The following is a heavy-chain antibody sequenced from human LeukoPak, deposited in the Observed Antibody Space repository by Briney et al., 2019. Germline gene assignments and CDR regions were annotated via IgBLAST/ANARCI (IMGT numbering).Heavy chain of an antibody. D-gene: IGHD2-21*01. CDR2: VSLDGGTQ. V-gene: IGHV3-30*02. J-gene: IGHJ4*02. CDR1: GFTFSSYA. CDR3: AKDVNSYCSGDCSDY. Sequence: GGSLRLSCAASGFTFSSYAMSWVRQAPGKGLEWVAFVSLDGGTQNYADSVKGRFTISRDNSKNTVSLEMNSLRAEDTAIYYCAKDVNSYCSGDCSDYWGQGTLVTVSS.